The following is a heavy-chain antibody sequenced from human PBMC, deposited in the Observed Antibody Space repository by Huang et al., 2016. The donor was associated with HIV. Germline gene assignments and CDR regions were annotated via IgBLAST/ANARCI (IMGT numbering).Heavy chain of an antibody. J-gene: IGHJ4*02. V-gene: IGHV1-69*13. CDR1: GGPFRSYS. Sequence: QVQLLQSGAEVKKPGSSVKVSCKASGGPFRSYSIAWVRQAPGQGLEWMASLMPVFDSPNYAQKWQGRGRVTADESTSTVYMELRDLRPDDTAVYFCARGSLEYSVSSSLDYWGQGTHVTVSS. CDR2: LMPVFDSP. CDR3: ARGSLEYSVSSSLDY. D-gene: IGHD4-4*01.